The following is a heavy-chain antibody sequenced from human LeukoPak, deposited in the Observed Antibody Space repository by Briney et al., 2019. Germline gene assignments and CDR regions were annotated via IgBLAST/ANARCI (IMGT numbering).Heavy chain of an antibody. CDR3: ARDQGYRYGYGDFDY. Sequence: SVKVSCKASGGTFRSYAISWVRQAPGQGLEWMGGIIPIFGTANYAQKFQGRVTITADESTSTAYMELSGLRSEDTAVYYCARDQGYRYGYGDFDYWGQGTLVTVSS. CDR2: IIPIFGTA. J-gene: IGHJ4*02. D-gene: IGHD5-18*01. CDR1: GGTFRSYA. V-gene: IGHV1-69*13.